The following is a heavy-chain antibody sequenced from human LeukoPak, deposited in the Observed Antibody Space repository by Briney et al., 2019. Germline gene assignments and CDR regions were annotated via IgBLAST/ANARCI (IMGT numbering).Heavy chain of an antibody. CDR2: IRSKAYGGTT. J-gene: IGHJ4*02. Sequence: PGRSLRLSCTASGFTFGDYAMSWVRQAPGKGLDWVSFIRSKAYGGTTEYAASVKGRFTISRDDSKSIAYLQMNSLKTEDTAVYYCTRVSLVAASVFFDYWGQGTPVTVSS. CDR1: GFTFGDYA. D-gene: IGHD2-15*01. CDR3: TRVSLVAASVFFDY. V-gene: IGHV3-49*04.